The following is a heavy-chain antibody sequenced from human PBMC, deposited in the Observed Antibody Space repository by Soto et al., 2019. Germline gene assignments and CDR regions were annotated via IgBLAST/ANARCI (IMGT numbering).Heavy chain of an antibody. D-gene: IGHD2-15*01. V-gene: IGHV1-18*01. CDR1: GYTFNSYG. J-gene: IGHJ4*02. Sequence: ASVKVSCKDSGYTFNSYGISWVRQAPGQGLEWMGWISAYNGNTNYAQKLQGRVTMTTDTSTSTAYMELRSLRSDDTAVYYCARDSRRYCSGGSCYSYFDYWGQGTLVTVSS. CDR3: ARDSRRYCSGGSCYSYFDY. CDR2: ISAYNGNT.